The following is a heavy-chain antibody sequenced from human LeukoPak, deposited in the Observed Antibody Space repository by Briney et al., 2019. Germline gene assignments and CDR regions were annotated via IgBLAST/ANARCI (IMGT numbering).Heavy chain of an antibody. CDR3: ARCSTILSFGEDYSYYMDV. J-gene: IGHJ6*03. Sequence: PSETLSLTCAVYGGSFSGYYWSWIRQPPGKGLEWIGDISHSGSTNYNPSLKSRVTISVDTSKNQFSLKLNSVTAADTAVYFCARCSTILSFGEDYSYYMDVWGKGTMVTVSS. CDR2: ISHSGST. D-gene: IGHD3-10*01. CDR1: GGSFSGYY. V-gene: IGHV4-34*01.